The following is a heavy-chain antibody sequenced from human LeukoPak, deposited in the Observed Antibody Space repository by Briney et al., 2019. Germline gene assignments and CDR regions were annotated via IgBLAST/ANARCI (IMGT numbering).Heavy chain of an antibody. Sequence: GGSLRLSCAASGFTFSSYAMSWVRQAPGKGLEWVSAISGSGGSTYYADSVKGRFTISRDNSKNTLYLQMNSLRAEDTAVYYCARDYYDSSGLYGFCDYWGQGTLVTVSS. J-gene: IGHJ4*02. D-gene: IGHD3-22*01. CDR3: ARDYYDSSGLYGFCDY. CDR1: GFTFSSYA. V-gene: IGHV3-23*01. CDR2: ISGSGGST.